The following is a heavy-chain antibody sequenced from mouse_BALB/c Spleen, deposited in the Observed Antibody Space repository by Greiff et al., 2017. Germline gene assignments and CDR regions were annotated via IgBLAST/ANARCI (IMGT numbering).Heavy chain of an antibody. CDR1: GFTFTDYY. J-gene: IGHJ4*01. V-gene: IGHV7-3*02. CDR3: ARLITRAMDY. Sequence: DVKLVESGGGLVQPGGSLRLSCATSGFTFTDYYMSWVRQPPGKALEWLGFIRNKANGYTTEYSASVKGRFTISRDNSQSILYLQMNTLRAEDSATYYCARLITRAMDYWGQGTSVTVSS. D-gene: IGHD2-4*01. CDR2: IRNKANGYTT.